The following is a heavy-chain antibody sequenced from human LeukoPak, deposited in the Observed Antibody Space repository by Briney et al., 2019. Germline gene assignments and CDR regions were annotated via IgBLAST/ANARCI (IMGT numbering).Heavy chain of an antibody. CDR3: VRDHVSPGLSNWFDP. Sequence: SQTLSLTCTVSGGTISSSNYYWSWIRQPAGKGLEWIGHIYTSGSTNYNPSLKSRVTISVDTSKNQFSLKLSSVTASDTAMYYCVRDHVSPGLSNWFDPRGQGTLVTVSS. CDR2: IYTSGST. D-gene: IGHD3-16*01. J-gene: IGHJ5*02. CDR1: GGTISSSNYY. V-gene: IGHV4-61*09.